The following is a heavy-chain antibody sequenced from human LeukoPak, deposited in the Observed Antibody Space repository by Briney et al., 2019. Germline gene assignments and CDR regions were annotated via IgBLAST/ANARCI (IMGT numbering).Heavy chain of an antibody. CDR1: GGTFSSYA. J-gene: IGHJ4*02. CDR2: IIPIFGTA. D-gene: IGHD2-2*01. Sequence: ASVKVSCKASGGTFSSYAISWVRQAPGQGLEWMGGIIPIFGTANYAQKFQGRVTITADESTSTAYMELSSLRSEDTAVYYCARDLGYCSSTNCYTFDYWGQGTLVTVSS. V-gene: IGHV1-69*13. CDR3: ARDLGYCSSTNCYTFDY.